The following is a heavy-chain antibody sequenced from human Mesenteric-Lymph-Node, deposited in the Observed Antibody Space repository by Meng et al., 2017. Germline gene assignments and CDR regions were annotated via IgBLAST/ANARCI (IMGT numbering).Heavy chain of an antibody. CDR2: IYNSGST. Sequence: QVQLQQWGAGLLKPSQTLSLTCTVSGGSISSSNYYWSWIRQPPGKGLEWSGHIYNSGSTYYNPSLKSRITISVDTSKNQFSLKLSSVTAADTAVYHCLRGSGGSVWGQGTLVTVSS. CDR1: GGSISSSNYY. V-gene: IGHV4-30-4*01. CDR3: LRGSGGSV. J-gene: IGHJ1*01. D-gene: IGHD3-10*01.